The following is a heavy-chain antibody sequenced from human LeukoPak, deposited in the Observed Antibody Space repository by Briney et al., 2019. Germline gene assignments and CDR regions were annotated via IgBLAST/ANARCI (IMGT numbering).Heavy chain of an antibody. D-gene: IGHD3-3*01. J-gene: IGHJ3*02. Sequence: SETLSLTCAVYGGSFSGYYWSWIRQPPGKGLEWIGEINHSGSTNYSPSLKSRVTISVDTSKNQFSLKLSSVSAADTAVYYCARGSITIFGVVIIGEGDAFDIWGQGTMVTVSS. CDR2: INHSGST. CDR1: GGSFSGYY. CDR3: ARGSITIFGVVIIGEGDAFDI. V-gene: IGHV4-34*01.